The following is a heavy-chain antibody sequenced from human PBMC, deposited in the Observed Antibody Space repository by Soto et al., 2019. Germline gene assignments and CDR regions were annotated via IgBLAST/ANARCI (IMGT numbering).Heavy chain of an antibody. J-gene: IGHJ6*02. CDR1: GDSVSSNSAA. Sequence: SQTLSLTCAISGDSVSSNSAAWNWIRQSPSRGLEWLGRTYYRSKWYNDYAVPVKSRITINPDTSKNQFSLQLNSVTPEDTAVYYCARVWWELPYYYYGMDVWGQGTTVTVSS. V-gene: IGHV6-1*01. D-gene: IGHD1-26*01. CDR2: TYYRSKWYN. CDR3: ARVWWELPYYYYGMDV.